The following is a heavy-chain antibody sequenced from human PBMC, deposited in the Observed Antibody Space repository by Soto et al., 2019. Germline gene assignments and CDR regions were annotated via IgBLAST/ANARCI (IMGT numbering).Heavy chain of an antibody. J-gene: IGHJ4*02. D-gene: IGHD4-17*01. CDR2: IYYSGST. CDR1: GGSVSSGSYY. Sequence: QVQLQESGPGLVKPSETLSLTCTVSGGSVSSGSYYWSWIRQPPGKGLEWIGYIYYSGSTNYNPSLKSRVTISVDTSKNQFSLKLSSVTAADTAVYYCARGTVDYLTPLFDYWGQGTLVTVSS. V-gene: IGHV4-61*01. CDR3: ARGTVDYLTPLFDY.